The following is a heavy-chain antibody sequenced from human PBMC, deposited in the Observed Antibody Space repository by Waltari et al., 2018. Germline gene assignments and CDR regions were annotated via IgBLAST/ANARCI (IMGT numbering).Heavy chain of an antibody. D-gene: IGHD7-27*01. CDR2: IRYDGSNK. CDR1: GFTFSSYG. V-gene: IGHV3-30*02. CDR3: AKDHVADTGDY. Sequence: QVQLVESGGGVVQPGGSLRLSCAASGFTFSSYGLHWVRQAPGKGLEWVAFIRYDGSNKYYADSVKGRFTISRDNSKNTLYLQMNSLRAEDTAVYYCAKDHVADTGDYWGQGTLVTVSS. J-gene: IGHJ4*02.